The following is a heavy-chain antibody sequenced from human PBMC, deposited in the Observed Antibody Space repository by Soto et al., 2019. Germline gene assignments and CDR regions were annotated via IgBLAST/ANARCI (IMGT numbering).Heavy chain of an antibody. CDR2: IYATGTT. D-gene: IGHD1-1*01. Sequence: QVQLQESGPGLVKPSETLSLTCTVSGASISGFYWSWIRKSAGKGLEWIGRIYATGTTDYNPSLKSRVMMPVVTSKKQFSLKLRSVTAADTAVYYCVRDGTKTLRDWFDPWGQGISVTVSS. CDR3: VRDGTKTLRDWFDP. J-gene: IGHJ5*02. V-gene: IGHV4-4*07. CDR1: GASISGFY.